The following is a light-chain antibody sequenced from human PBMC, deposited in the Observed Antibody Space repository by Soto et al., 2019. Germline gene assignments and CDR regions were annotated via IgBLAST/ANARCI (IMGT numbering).Light chain of an antibody. CDR1: QSIRRF. V-gene: IGKV1-39*01. Sequence: DIQMTHSPSSLSASVGDRVTITCRASQSIRRFLNWYQQKPGKAPKLLIYAASSLESGVPSRFSGSGSGTGFTLTISGLQPDDFATYYCQQYNPYSPWTFGQGTKVDI. J-gene: IGKJ1*01. CDR2: AAS. CDR3: QQYNPYSPWT.